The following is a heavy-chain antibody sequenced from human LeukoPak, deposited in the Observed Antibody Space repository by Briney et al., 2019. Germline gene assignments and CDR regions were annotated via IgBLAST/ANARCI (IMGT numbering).Heavy chain of an antibody. CDR3: VRGGSRWYYFDY. CDR2: IGIAGDT. D-gene: IGHD6-19*01. CDR1: GFTFTNYD. Sequence: GGSLRLSCAASGFTFTNYDMHWVRQVTGKGLEWVSAIGIAGDTYYPGSVRGRFTISRENAKNSLYLQMNSLRDGGTAVYYCVRGGSRWYYFDYWGQGTLVTVSS. V-gene: IGHV3-13*04. J-gene: IGHJ4*02.